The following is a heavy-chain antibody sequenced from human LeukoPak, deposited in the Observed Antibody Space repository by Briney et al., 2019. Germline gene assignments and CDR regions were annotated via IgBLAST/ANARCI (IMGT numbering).Heavy chain of an antibody. CDR1: GYTFTSYY. V-gene: IGHV1-46*01. Sequence: ASVKVSCKASGYTFTSYYMHWVRQAPGQGLEWMGIINPSGGSTSYAQKLQGRVTMTRDTSTSTVYMELSSLRSEDTAVYYCARDIKPVTYYDYVWGSPIDYWGQGTLVTVSS. CDR3: ARDIKPVTYYDYVWGSPIDY. J-gene: IGHJ4*02. D-gene: IGHD3-16*01. CDR2: INPSGGST.